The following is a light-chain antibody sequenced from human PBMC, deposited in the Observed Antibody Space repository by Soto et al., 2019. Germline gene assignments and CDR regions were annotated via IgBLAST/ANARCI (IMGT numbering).Light chain of an antibody. J-gene: IGKJ3*01. CDR2: DTS. CDR1: QSVSSS. V-gene: IGKV3-15*01. Sequence: EIVVTQSPATLSVSPGERVTLSCRASQSVSSSLAWYQQRPGQAPRLLIYDTSTRAPGIAARFSGSGSGTEFTLTISSLQSEDVAVYYCQQLFMYPPTFGPGTKVDIK. CDR3: QQLFMYPPT.